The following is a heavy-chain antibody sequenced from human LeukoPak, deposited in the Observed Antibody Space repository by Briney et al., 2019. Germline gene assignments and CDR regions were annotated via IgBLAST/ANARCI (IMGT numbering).Heavy chain of an antibody. CDR2: IDQDGCEK. D-gene: IGHD3-3*01. CDR3: GRSRTAAGVVNMRAFDI. V-gene: IGHV3-7*01. Sequence: GGSLRLSCGASGFTFSNHWMSWVRQAPGKGLEWVANIDQDGCEKYYADAVKGRFTMSRDNAQNSLYLQMDSFRAEYTALYYCGRSRTAAGVVNMRAFDIWGQGTMVTVSS. CDR1: GFTFSNHW. J-gene: IGHJ3*02.